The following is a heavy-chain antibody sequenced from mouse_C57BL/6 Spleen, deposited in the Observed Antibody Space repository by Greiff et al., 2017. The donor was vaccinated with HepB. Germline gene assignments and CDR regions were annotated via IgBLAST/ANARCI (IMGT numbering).Heavy chain of an antibody. Sequence: EVQVVESGGGLVKPGGSLKLSCAASGFTFSDYGMHWVRQAPEKGLEWVAYISSGSSTIYYADTVKGRFTISRDNAKNTLFLQMTSLRSEDTAKYYCARGHICDGYSFAYWGQGTLVTVSA. D-gene: IGHD2-3*01. CDR1: GFTFSDYG. CDR3: ARGHICDGYSFAY. V-gene: IGHV5-17*01. J-gene: IGHJ3*01. CDR2: ISSGSSTI.